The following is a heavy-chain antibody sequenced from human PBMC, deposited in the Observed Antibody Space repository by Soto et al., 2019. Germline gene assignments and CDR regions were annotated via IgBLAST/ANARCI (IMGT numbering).Heavy chain of an antibody. J-gene: IGHJ5*01. CDR1: GGSFSNDY. V-gene: IGHV4-59*01. CDR3: ARDRYFYDSRGYYRTLDS. D-gene: IGHD3-22*01. CDR2: IFHSGIT. Sequence: SETLSLTCFISGGSFSNDYWTWIRQSPGKGLEWIGYIFHSGITDYNPSVKSRVTISIDKSRNLFSLNLTSVTAADAAVYYCARDRYFYDSRGYYRTLDSWGQGTLVTV.